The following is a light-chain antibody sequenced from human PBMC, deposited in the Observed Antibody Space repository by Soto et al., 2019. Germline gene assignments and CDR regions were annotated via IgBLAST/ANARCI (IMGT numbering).Light chain of an antibody. Sequence: DLQMTQSPSSLSASVGDRVTTTCNTSQDISNYLNWYQQKPGKAPKLLIYDASNLETGVPSRFSGSGSGTDFTFTISSLQPEDIATYYCQQYDNLPSITFGQGTRLEIK. V-gene: IGKV1-33*01. CDR2: DAS. CDR3: QQYDNLPSIT. CDR1: QDISNY. J-gene: IGKJ5*01.